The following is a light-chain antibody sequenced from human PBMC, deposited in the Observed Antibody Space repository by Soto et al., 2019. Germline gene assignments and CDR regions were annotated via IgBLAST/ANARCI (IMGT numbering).Light chain of an antibody. CDR2: GAS. Sequence: VVTQSPGTLSLSPGERATLSCRAIQSVSSSYLAWYQQKPGQAPRLLIYGASSRATGIPDRFSGSGSGTDFTLAISRLEPEDFAVYYCQQYGSSPQWTFGQGTKVDIK. J-gene: IGKJ1*01. CDR1: QSVSSSY. CDR3: QQYGSSPQWT. V-gene: IGKV3-20*01.